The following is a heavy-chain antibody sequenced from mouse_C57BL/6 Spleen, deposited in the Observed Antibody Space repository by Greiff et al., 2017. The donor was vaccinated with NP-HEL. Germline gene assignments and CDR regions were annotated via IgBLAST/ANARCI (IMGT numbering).Heavy chain of an antibody. CDR1: GFNIKDDY. CDR2: IDPENGDT. V-gene: IGHV14-4*01. CDR3: TLDSSGYGY. J-gene: IGHJ2*01. D-gene: IGHD3-2*02. Sequence: EVKLVESGAELVRPGASVKLSCTASGFNIKDDYMHWVKQRPEQGLEWIGWIDPENGDTEYASKFQGKATITADTSSNTAYLQLSSLTSEDTAVYYCTLDSSGYGYWGQGTTLTVSS.